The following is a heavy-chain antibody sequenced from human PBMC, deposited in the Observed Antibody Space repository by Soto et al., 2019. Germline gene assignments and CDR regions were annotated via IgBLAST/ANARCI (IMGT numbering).Heavy chain of an antibody. CDR1: GYPLTGHY. CDR3: ARGGYLLLNWFDP. J-gene: IGHJ5*02. V-gene: IGHV1-2*07. CDR2: INPNTGVT. Sequence: ASVKVSFKSSGYPLTGHYIHLVRQAPGQGLEWLGWINPNTGVTKYAHDFQGRVTMTRDTSISTTYMELSRLRSDDTAVYYCARGGYLLLNWFDPWGQGTMVTVSS. D-gene: IGHD2-2*01.